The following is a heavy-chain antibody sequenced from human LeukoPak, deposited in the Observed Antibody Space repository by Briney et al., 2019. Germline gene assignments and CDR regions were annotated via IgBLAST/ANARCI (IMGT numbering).Heavy chain of an antibody. Sequence: ASVKVSCKASGYTFTSYYMHWVRQAPGQGLEWMGWMNPNSGSTGYAQKFQGRVIMTTNTSKSTAYMEMRSLRSDDTAVYYCARGKAYSSGWFNPYYFDFWGQGTLVTVSS. CDR2: MNPNSGST. V-gene: IGHV1-8*02. CDR1: GYTFTSYY. D-gene: IGHD6-19*01. J-gene: IGHJ4*02. CDR3: ARGKAYSSGWFNPYYFDF.